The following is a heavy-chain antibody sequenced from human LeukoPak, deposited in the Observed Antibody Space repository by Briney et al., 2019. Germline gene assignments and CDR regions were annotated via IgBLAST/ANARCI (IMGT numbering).Heavy chain of an antibody. CDR3: AKSDPGGYDFWSGYYAYYFDY. D-gene: IGHD3-3*01. Sequence: GGSLRLSCAASGFTFSSHAMSWVRQAPGKGLEWVSAISTSGGSTYYADSVKGRFTISRDNSKNTLYLQMNSLRAEDTAVYYCAKSDPGGYDFWSGYYAYYFDYWGQGTLVTVSS. CDR1: GFTFSSHA. CDR2: ISTSGGST. J-gene: IGHJ4*02. V-gene: IGHV3-23*01.